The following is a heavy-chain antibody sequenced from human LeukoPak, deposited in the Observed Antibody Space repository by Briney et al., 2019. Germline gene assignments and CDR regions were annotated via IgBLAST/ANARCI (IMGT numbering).Heavy chain of an antibody. CDR2: IYYSGST. J-gene: IGHJ3*02. CDR1: GGSISSSSYY. CDR3: ARHEPATGAFDI. V-gene: IGHV4-39*01. Sequence: SETLSLTCTVSGGSISSSSYYWGWIRQPPGKGREWIGSIYYSGSTYYNPSLKSRVTISVDTSKNQFSLKLSSVTAADTAVYYCARHEPATGAFDIWGQGTMVTVSS. D-gene: IGHD1-14*01.